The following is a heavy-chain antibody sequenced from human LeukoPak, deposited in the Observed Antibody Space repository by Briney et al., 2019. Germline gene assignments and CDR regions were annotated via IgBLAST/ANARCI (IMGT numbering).Heavy chain of an antibody. CDR2: ISSSGGTI. CDR1: GFTFSTYE. D-gene: IGHD6-13*01. Sequence: GGSLRLSCVASGFTFSTYEMNWVRLAPGKGLEWVSFISSSGGTIFYADSVKGRFTISRDNAKNSLHLQMNSLRVEDTAVYYCAKDNVAAAGRYFDYWGQGTLVTVSS. V-gene: IGHV3-48*03. CDR3: AKDNVAAAGRYFDY. J-gene: IGHJ4*02.